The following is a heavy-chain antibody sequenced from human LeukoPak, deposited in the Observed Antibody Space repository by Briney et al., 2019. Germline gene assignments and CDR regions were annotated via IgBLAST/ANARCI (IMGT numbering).Heavy chain of an antibody. D-gene: IGHD2-21*02. V-gene: IGHV1-8*01. CDR2: MSPKSGNT. Sequence: ASVKVSCKASGYTFTNYDINWVRQAPGQGLEWMGWMSPKSGNTGYARKFQGRVTMTSDTSIRTAYMELSSLTSEDTAVYYCARTPPKGDIDNWGQGALVTVSS. J-gene: IGHJ4*02. CDR1: GYTFTNYD. CDR3: ARTPPKGDIDN.